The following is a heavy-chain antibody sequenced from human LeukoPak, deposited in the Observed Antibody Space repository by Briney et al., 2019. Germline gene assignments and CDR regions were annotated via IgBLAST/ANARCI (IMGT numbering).Heavy chain of an antibody. V-gene: IGHV3-23*01. Sequence: GRSLRLSCAASGFTFSSYAMSWVRQAPGKGLEWVSAISGSGGSTYYADSVKGRFTISRDNSKNTLYLQMNSLRAEDTAVYYCAKDSQALRYFDWPPGAWGQGTLVTVSS. J-gene: IGHJ5*02. D-gene: IGHD3-9*01. CDR3: AKDSQALRYFDWPPGA. CDR1: GFTFSSYA. CDR2: ISGSGGST.